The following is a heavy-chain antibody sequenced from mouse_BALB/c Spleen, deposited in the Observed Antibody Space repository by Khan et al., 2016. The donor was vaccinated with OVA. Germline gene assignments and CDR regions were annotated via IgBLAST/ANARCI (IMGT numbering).Heavy chain of an antibody. CDR3: ARNSYMYDFTY. CDR2: IRRAGKT. D-gene: IGHD2-14*01. CDR1: GFSLTTYG. V-gene: IGHV2-2*01. Sequence: VQLQESGPGLVRPSQTLSITCTVSGFSLTTYGVHWVRQSPGKGLEWLGVIRRAGKTDHNAAFISRLSITKDNSKSQVFFQMNSRQADDTAMYYCARNSYMYDFTYWGQGTLVTVSA. J-gene: IGHJ3*01.